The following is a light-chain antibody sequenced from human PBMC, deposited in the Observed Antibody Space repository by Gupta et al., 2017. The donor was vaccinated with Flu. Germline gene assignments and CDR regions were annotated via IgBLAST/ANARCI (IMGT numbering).Light chain of an antibody. Sequence: NGGSDSSDWYHQVPGIAPKLLIYGKNQRPAGVPDRFSDSRSGTSASLAISGRQPEDEGVYYCGAWADSVGGPLFGGGTRLAVL. CDR2: GKN. CDR3: GAWADSVGGPL. J-gene: IGLJ3*02. V-gene: IGLV1-44*01. CDR1: NGGSDS.